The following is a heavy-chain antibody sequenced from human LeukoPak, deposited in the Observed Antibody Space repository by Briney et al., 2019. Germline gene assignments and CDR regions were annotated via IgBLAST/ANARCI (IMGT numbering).Heavy chain of an antibody. J-gene: IGHJ3*01. Sequence: GGSLRLSCAASGFHFSAHGMNWIRQAPGKGLEWVSGISPSGDITYYADSLMGRFTISRDNRKSTVSLQMNSLRAEDTALYYCVRDLDWGAFDVWGQGRMVTVSS. V-gene: IGHV3-23*01. CDR1: GFHFSAHG. CDR2: ISPSGDIT. CDR3: VRDLDWGAFDV. D-gene: IGHD3/OR15-3a*01.